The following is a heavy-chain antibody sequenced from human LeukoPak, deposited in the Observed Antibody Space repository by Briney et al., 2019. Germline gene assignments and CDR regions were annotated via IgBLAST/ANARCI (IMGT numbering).Heavy chain of an antibody. CDR2: ISSSSSTI. CDR3: AKGTMLRRLIILNFYYYMDV. D-gene: IGHD3-10*01. J-gene: IGHJ6*03. V-gene: IGHV3-48*01. Sequence: GGSLRLSCAASGFTFSSYSMNWVRQAPGKGLEWVSYISSSSSTIYYADSVKGRFTISRDNSKNTLYLQMNSLRAEDTAVYFCAKGTMLRRLIILNFYYYMDVWGKGTTVTVSS. CDR1: GFTFSSYS.